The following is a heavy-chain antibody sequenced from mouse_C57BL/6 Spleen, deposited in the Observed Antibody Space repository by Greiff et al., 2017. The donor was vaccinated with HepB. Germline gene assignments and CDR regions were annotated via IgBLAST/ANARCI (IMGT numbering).Heavy chain of an antibody. CDR2: ISYSGST. CDR3: ARGGNYVVYAMDY. V-gene: IGHV3-1*01. CDR1: GYSITSGYD. D-gene: IGHD2-1*01. J-gene: IGHJ4*01. Sequence: EVMLVESGPGMVKPSQSLSLTCTVTGYSITSGYDWHWIRHFPGNKLEWMGYISYSGSTNYNPSLKSRISITHDTSKNHFFLKLNSVTTEDTATYYCARGGNYVVYAMDYWGQGTSVTVSS.